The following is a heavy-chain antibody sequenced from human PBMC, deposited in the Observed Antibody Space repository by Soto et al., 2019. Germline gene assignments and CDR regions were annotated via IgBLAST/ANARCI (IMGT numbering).Heavy chain of an antibody. V-gene: IGHV1-69*04. J-gene: IGHJ3*02. CDR3: ARDRGYCSGGSCPQDAFDI. Sequence: SVKVSCKASGGTFSSYTISWVRQAPGQGLEWMGRIIPILGIANYAQKFQGRVTITADKSTSTAYMELSSLRSEDTAVYYCARDRGYCSGGSCPQDAFDIWGQGTMVTVSS. D-gene: IGHD2-15*01. CDR1: GGTFSSYT. CDR2: IIPILGIA.